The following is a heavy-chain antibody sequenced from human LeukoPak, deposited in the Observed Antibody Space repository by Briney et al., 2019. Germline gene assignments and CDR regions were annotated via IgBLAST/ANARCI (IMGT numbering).Heavy chain of an antibody. Sequence: GGSLRLSCAASGFTFTSFAMTWVRQAPGKGLEWASTISSNGGGTYHADSVKGRFTISRDNSKNTLYLQMNSLRAEDTAVYYCAKIPNYWGQGTLVTVSS. V-gene: IGHV3-23*01. CDR2: ISSNGGGT. CDR3: AKIPNY. CDR1: GFTFTSFA. J-gene: IGHJ4*02.